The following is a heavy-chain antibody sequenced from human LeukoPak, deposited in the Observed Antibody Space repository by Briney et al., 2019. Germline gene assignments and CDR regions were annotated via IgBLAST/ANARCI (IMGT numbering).Heavy chain of an antibody. D-gene: IGHD3-3*01. Sequence: ASVKVSCKASGYTFTYYYFHWVRQAPGQGLEWMGWINPDSGVTGYAEKFKGRVTLTRDTTISTVYMEMSSLRSDDTAIYYCVRDRNDFWSGFLYWGQGTLVTVSS. CDR1: GYTFTYYY. J-gene: IGHJ4*02. CDR2: INPDSGVT. CDR3: VRDRNDFWSGFLY. V-gene: IGHV1-2*02.